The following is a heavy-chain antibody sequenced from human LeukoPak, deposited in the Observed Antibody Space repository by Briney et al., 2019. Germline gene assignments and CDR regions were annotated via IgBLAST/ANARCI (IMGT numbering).Heavy chain of an antibody. CDR3: ARGTSGWYGRDDAFDI. Sequence: ASVKVSCKASGGTFSSYAISWVRQAPGQGLEWMGGIIPIFGTANYAQKFQGRVTITADESTSTAYMELSSLRPEDTAVYYCARGTSGWYGRDDAFDIWGQGTMVTVSS. CDR1: GGTFSSYA. J-gene: IGHJ3*02. CDR2: IIPIFGTA. V-gene: IGHV1-69*13. D-gene: IGHD6-19*01.